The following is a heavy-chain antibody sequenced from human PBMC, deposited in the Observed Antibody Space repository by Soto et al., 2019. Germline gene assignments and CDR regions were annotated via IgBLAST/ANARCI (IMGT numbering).Heavy chain of an antibody. V-gene: IGHV2-70*11. CDR3: ARILFRSGYDGYYFDY. Sequence: SGPTLVNPTQTLTLTCTFSGFSLSTSGMCVSWIRQPPGKALEWLARIDWDDDKYYSTSLKTRLTISKDTSKNQVVLTMTNMDPVDTATYYCARILFRSGYDGYYFDYWGQGTLVTVSS. CDR2: IDWDDDK. J-gene: IGHJ4*02. D-gene: IGHD5-12*01. CDR1: GFSLSTSGMC.